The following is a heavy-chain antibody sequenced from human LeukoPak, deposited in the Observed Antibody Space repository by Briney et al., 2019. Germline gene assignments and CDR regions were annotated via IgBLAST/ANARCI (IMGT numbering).Heavy chain of an antibody. CDR1: GDIVSSNSVT. Sequence: SQTLSLTCAISGDIVSSNSVTWNWIRQSPSRGLEWLGRTYYRSTWYNDYAVSVRGRITVNPDTSKNQFSLHLNTVTPEDTAVYYCARRLTQYDCFDPWGQGILVTVSS. V-gene: IGHV6-1*01. J-gene: IGHJ5*02. CDR3: ARRLTQYDCFDP. CDR2: TYYRSTWYN. D-gene: IGHD2-2*01.